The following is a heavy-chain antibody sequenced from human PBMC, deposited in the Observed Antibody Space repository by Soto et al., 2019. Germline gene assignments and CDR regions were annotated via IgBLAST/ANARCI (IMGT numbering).Heavy chain of an antibody. Sequence: QVQLVESGGGVVQPGRSLRLSCAASGFTFSSYGMHWVRQAPGKGLEWVAVISYDGSNKYYADSVKGRFTISRDNSKNTLYLQMNSLRAEDTAVYYCAKDTGRAGTTRLDYWGQGTLVTVSS. CDR3: AKDTGRAGTTRLDY. V-gene: IGHV3-30*18. CDR1: GFTFSSYG. J-gene: IGHJ4*02. D-gene: IGHD1-1*01. CDR2: ISYDGSNK.